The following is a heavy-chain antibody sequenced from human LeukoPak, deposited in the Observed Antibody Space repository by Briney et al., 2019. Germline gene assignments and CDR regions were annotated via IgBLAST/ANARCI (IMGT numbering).Heavy chain of an antibody. CDR2: ISAYNGNT. D-gene: IGHD3-3*01. Sequence: EASVKVSCKASGYTFTSYGISWVRQAPGQGLEWMGWISAYNGNTNYAQKLQGRVTMTTDTSTSTAYMELRSLRSDDTAVYYCARDNDFWSGYFFDYWGQGTLVTVSP. CDR1: GYTFTSYG. J-gene: IGHJ4*02. V-gene: IGHV1-18*01. CDR3: ARDNDFWSGYFFDY.